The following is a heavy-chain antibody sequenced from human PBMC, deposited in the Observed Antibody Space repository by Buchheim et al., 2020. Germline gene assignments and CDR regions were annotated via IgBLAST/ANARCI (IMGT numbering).Heavy chain of an antibody. CDR2: ISYDGSNK. Sequence: QVQLVESGGGVVQPGRSLRLSCAASGFTFSRYGIHWVRQAPGKGLEWVAVISYDGSNKYYADSVKGRFTISRDNSKNTLYLQMHRLRAEDTAVYYCAKGPGELRRGIYYYYGVDVWGQGTT. CDR3: AKGPGELRRGIYYYYGVDV. CDR1: GFTFSRYG. J-gene: IGHJ6*02. V-gene: IGHV3-30*18. D-gene: IGHD1-7*01.